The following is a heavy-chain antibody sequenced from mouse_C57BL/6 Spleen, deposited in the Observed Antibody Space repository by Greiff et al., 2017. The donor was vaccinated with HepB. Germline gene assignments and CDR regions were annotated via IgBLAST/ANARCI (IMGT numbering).Heavy chain of an antibody. CDR2: IYPGGGYT. V-gene: IGHV1-63*01. CDR3: ARLGDYDVDYYAMDY. J-gene: IGHJ4*01. Sequence: VQLQQSGAELVRPGTSVKMSCKASGYTFTNYWIGWAKQRPGHGLEWIGDIYPGGGYTNYNEKFKGKATLTADKSSSTAYMQFSSLTSEDSAIYYCARLGDYDVDYYAMDYWGQRTSVTVSS. CDR1: GYTFTNYW. D-gene: IGHD2-4*01.